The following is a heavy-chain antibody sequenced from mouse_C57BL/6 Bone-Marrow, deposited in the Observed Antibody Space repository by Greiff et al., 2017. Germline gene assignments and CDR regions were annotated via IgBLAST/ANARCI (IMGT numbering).Heavy chain of an antibody. J-gene: IGHJ2*01. CDR3: VYYFDY. Sequence: EVHLVESGPGLVKPSQSLSLTCSVTGYSITSGYYWNWIRQFPGNKLEWMGYISYDGSNNYNPSLKNRISITRDTSKNQFFLKLNSVTTEDTATYYCVYYFDYWGQGTTLTVSS. V-gene: IGHV3-6*01. CDR1: GYSITSGYY. CDR2: ISYDGSN.